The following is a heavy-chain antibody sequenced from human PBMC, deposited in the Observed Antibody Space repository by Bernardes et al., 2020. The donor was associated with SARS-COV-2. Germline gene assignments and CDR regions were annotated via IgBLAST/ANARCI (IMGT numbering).Heavy chain of an antibody. D-gene: IGHD6-13*01. CDR3: ARDRSAGEDY. CDR2: ISGSGSYK. CDR1: GFTFSDFT. Sequence: GSLRLSCAASGFTFSDFTMNWVRQAPGKGLEWVSSISGSGSYKQYADSVKGRFTISRDNAKNSLYLQMNSLRAEDTAVYYCARDRSAGEDYWGQGTLVAVSS. J-gene: IGHJ4*02. V-gene: IGHV3-21*01.